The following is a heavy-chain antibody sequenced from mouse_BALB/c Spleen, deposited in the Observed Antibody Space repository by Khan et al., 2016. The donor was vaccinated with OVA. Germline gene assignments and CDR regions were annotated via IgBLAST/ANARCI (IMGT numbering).Heavy chain of an antibody. J-gene: IGHJ2*01. Sequence: EVELVESGPGLVKPSQSLSLTCTVTGFSITSGYVWYFLRPSPGNLLELVSIISYSGGTSYTPTLKSRISITRDTSKNPLFLQLNSVTTEDTATYYCARGNYYGYSFDYWGQGTTLTVSS. D-gene: IGHD1-1*01. CDR1: GFSITSGYV. V-gene: IGHV3-2*02. CDR2: ISYSGGT. CDR3: ARGNYYGYSFDY.